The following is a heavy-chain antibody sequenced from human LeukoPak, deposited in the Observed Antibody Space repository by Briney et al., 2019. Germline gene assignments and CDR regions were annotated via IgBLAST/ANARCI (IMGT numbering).Heavy chain of an antibody. V-gene: IGHV3-21*01. CDR1: GFTLSSYS. D-gene: IGHD3-22*01. J-gene: IGHJ5*02. CDR2: ISSSSSYI. Sequence: PGGSLRLSCAASGFTLSSYSMNWVRQAPGKGLEWVSSISSSSSYIYYADSVKGRFTISRDNAKNSLYLQMNSLRAEDTAVYYCARDVGYYDTPQWFDPWGQGTLVTVSS. CDR3: ARDVGYYDTPQWFDP.